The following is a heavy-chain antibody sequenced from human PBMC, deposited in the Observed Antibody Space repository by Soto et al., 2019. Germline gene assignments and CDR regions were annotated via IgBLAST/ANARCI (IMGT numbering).Heavy chain of an antibody. CDR2: INHSGST. V-gene: IGHV4-34*01. CDR1: GGSFSGYY. Sequence: KPSETLSLTCAVYGGSFSGYYWSWIRQPPGKGLEWIGEINHSGSTNYNPSLKSRVTISVDTSKNQFSLKLSSVTAADTAVYYCASAVATSITFGYWGQGTLVTVSS. CDR3: ASAVATSITFGY. J-gene: IGHJ4*02. D-gene: IGHD5-12*01.